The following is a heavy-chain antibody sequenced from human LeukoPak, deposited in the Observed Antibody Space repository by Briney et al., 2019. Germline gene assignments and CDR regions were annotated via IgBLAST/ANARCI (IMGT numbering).Heavy chain of an antibody. D-gene: IGHD2-15*01. Sequence: ASVKVSCKASGGTFSSYAISWVRQAPGQGLEWMGGVIPIFGTANYAQKFQGRVTITADESTSTAYMELSSLRSEDTAVYYCARDFGYCSGGSCYRLFDYWGQGTLVTVSS. CDR2: VIPIFGTA. J-gene: IGHJ4*02. CDR1: GGTFSSYA. CDR3: ARDFGYCSGGSCYRLFDY. V-gene: IGHV1-69*13.